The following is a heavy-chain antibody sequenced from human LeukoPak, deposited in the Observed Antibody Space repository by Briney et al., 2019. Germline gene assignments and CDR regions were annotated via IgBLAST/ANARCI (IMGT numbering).Heavy chain of an antibody. CDR3: ARGNDYDFWSGSRYYFDY. CDR2: IKQDGSEK. CDR1: GFTFSSYW. V-gene: IGHV3-7*01. D-gene: IGHD3-3*01. Sequence: PGGSLRLSCAASGFTFSSYWMSWVRQAPGKGLEWVANIKQDGSEKYYVDSGKGRFTISRDNAKNSLYLQMNSLRAEDTAVYYCARGNDYDFWSGSRYYFDYWGQGTLVTVSS. J-gene: IGHJ4*02.